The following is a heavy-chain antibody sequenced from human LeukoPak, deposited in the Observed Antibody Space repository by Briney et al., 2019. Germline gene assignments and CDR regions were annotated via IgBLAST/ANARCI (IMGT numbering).Heavy chain of an antibody. J-gene: IGHJ4*02. CDR3: TRSTVAGTRKVDY. D-gene: IGHD6-19*01. CDR1: GGSISSSTYY. Sequence: PSETLSLTCTVSGGSISSSTYYWGWIRQPPGKGLEWIGSTYYSGSTYYNPSLKSRVTISVDTSKNQFSLKLSSVTAADTAVYYCTRSTVAGTRKVDYWGQGALVTVSS. V-gene: IGHV4-39*01. CDR2: TYYSGST.